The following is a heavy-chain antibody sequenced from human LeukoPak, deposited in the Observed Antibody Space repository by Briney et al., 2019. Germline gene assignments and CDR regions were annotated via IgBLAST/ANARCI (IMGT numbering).Heavy chain of an antibody. Sequence: ASVQVSCKASGYTFTDYYIHWARQPPGQGLEWMGWINPNSGGTNYAQNFQGRVTMTRDTSISTAYMELNRLTSDDTGVYYCARVGGSGGSCYDYWGQGTLVTVSS. V-gene: IGHV1-2*02. CDR1: GYTFTDYY. J-gene: IGHJ4*02. CDR3: ARVGGSGGSCYDY. CDR2: INPNSGGT. D-gene: IGHD2-15*01.